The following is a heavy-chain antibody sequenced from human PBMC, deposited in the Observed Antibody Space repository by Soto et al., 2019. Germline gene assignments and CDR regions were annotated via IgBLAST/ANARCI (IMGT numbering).Heavy chain of an antibody. V-gene: IGHV1-8*01. CDR1: GYTFTSYD. Sequence: QVQLVQSGAEVKKPGASVKVSCKASGYTFTSYDINWVRQATGQGLEWMGWMNPNSGNTGYAQKFQGRVTMTRNTSISTAHIELGSLRSEDAAVYYCASAPVSDGMGVWGQGTTVTVSS. CDR2: MNPNSGNT. J-gene: IGHJ6*02. CDR3: ASAPVSDGMGV.